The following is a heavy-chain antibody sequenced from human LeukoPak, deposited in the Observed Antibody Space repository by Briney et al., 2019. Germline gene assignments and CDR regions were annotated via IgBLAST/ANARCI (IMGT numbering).Heavy chain of an antibody. CDR1: GFSFSSYY. V-gene: IGHV3-7*03. CDR2: INQGGSKT. J-gene: IGHJ6*02. CDR3: AREVGGRAVYYYGMDV. Sequence: GGSLRLSCGASGFSFSSYYMSWVRQAPGDGLEWVAYINQGGSKTHYLDSVKGRFTISRDNAQNSLYLQMNSLRAEDTAVDYCAREVGGRAVYYYGMDVWGQGTRVTVSS. D-gene: IGHD2-15*01.